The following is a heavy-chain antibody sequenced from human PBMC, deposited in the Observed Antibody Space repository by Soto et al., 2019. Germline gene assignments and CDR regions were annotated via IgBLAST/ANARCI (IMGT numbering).Heavy chain of an antibody. Sequence: SETLSLTCTVSGGSISSYYWSWIRQPPGKGLEWIGYIYYSGSTNYNPSLKSRVTISVDTSKNQFSLKLSSVTAADTAVYYCARGEMRYSSSWYFDYWGQGTLVTVSS. J-gene: IGHJ4*02. CDR2: IYYSGST. CDR3: ARGEMRYSSSWYFDY. CDR1: GGSISSYY. D-gene: IGHD6-13*01. V-gene: IGHV4-59*01.